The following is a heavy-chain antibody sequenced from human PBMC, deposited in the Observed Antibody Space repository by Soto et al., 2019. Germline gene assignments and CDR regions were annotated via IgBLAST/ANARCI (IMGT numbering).Heavy chain of an antibody. Sequence: GESLKISCKGSGYSSTSYWISWVRQMPGKGLEWMGRIDPSDSYTNYSPSFQGHVTISADKSISTAYLQWSSLKASDTAMYYCARPYYDILTGYYGMDVWGQGTTVTVSS. CDR3: ARPYYDILTGYYGMDV. J-gene: IGHJ6*02. V-gene: IGHV5-10-1*01. D-gene: IGHD3-9*01. CDR2: IDPSDSYT. CDR1: GYSSTSYW.